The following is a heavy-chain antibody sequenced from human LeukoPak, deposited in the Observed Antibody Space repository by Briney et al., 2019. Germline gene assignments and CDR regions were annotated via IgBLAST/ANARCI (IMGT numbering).Heavy chain of an antibody. J-gene: IGHJ3*02. V-gene: IGHV4-34*01. Sequence: PSETLSLTCAVYGGSFSGYYWGWIRQPPGKGLEWIGSIYYSGSTYYNPSLKSRVTISVDTSKNQFSLKLSSVTAADTAVYYCARVSGITMIVVVQSDGFDIWGQGTMVSVSS. CDR3: ARVSGITMIVVVQSDGFDI. CDR2: IYYSGST. D-gene: IGHD3-22*01. CDR1: GGSFSGYY.